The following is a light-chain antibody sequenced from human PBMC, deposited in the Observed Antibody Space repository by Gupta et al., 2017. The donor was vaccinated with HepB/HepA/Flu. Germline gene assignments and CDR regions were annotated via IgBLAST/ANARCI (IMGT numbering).Light chain of an antibody. Sequence: ETVMTQSPATLSVSPGERATLPCRASQSLSSNLAWYQQKPGQAPRLLISGASTRAAGIPARFSGSGSGTEFTLTISSLRSEDFAVYYCQQYNNWPPTFGQGTKVEIK. CDR2: GAS. J-gene: IGKJ1*01. CDR1: QSLSSN. V-gene: IGKV3-15*01. CDR3: QQYNNWPPT.